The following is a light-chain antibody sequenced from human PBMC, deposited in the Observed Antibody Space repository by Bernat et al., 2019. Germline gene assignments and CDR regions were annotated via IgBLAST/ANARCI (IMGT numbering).Light chain of an antibody. CDR2: DVS. J-gene: IGLJ1*01. V-gene: IGLV2-14*03. CDR1: SSDIGGYNS. Sequence: QSALTQPASVSGSPGQSIPISCTGTSSDIGGYNSVSWYQQHPGKAPKLMIFDVSNRPSGVSNRFSGSKSGNTASLTISGLQAEDEADYYCSSYTSSSSLYVFGTGTNVTVL. CDR3: SSYTSSSSLYV.